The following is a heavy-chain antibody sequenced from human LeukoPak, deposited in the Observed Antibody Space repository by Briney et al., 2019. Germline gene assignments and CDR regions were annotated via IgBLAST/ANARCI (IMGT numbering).Heavy chain of an antibody. V-gene: IGHV4-34*01. J-gene: IGHJ4*02. CDR1: GGSFSGYY. Sequence: PSETLSLTCAVYGGSFSGYYWSWIRQPPGKGLEWIGEINHSGSTNYNPSLKSRVTISVDTSKNQFSLKLSSVTAADTAVYYCAKSTFDWLSSLDYWGQGTLVTVSS. CDR3: AKSTFDWLSSLDY. D-gene: IGHD3-9*01. CDR2: INHSGST.